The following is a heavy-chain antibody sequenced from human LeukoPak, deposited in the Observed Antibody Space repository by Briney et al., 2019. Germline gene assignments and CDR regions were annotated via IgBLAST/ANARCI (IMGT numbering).Heavy chain of an antibody. D-gene: IGHD5-18*01. CDR3: ARRDYTAMVLDYFDY. CDR1: GGSFSGYY. J-gene: IGHJ4*02. Sequence: ASETLSLTCAVYGGSFSGYYWSWIRQPPGRGLEWIGEINHSGSTNYNPSLKSRVTISVDTSKNQFSLKLSSVTAADTAVYYCARRDYTAMVLDYFDYWGQGTLVTVSS. CDR2: INHSGST. V-gene: IGHV4-34*01.